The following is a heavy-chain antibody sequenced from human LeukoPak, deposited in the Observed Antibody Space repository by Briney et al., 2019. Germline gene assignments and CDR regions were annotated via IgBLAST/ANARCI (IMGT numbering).Heavy chain of an antibody. D-gene: IGHD5-24*01. CDR2: IWYDGSNK. V-gene: IGHV3-33*01. Sequence: GGSLRLSCAASGFTFSSYGMHWVRQAPGKGLEWVAVIWYDGSNKYYADSVKGRFTISRDNPKNTLYLQMNSLRAEDTAVYYCARDRRVRRDGYNEIYFDYWGQGTLVTVSS. J-gene: IGHJ4*02. CDR1: GFTFSSYG. CDR3: ARDRRVRRDGYNEIYFDY.